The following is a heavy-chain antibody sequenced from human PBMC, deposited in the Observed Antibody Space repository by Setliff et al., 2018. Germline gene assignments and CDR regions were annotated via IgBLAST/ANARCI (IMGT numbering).Heavy chain of an antibody. J-gene: IGHJ4*02. V-gene: IGHV4-59*01. CDR1: GDSISLYY. Sequence: PSETLSLTCSVSGDSISLYYWSWIRQPPGKGLEWIGYVYNTGSANYSPSLRSRLTISVDTSKNQFSLKLRSVTAADTAVYYCARGGTFRYFDFWGQGAPVTVSS. CDR2: VYNTGSA. CDR3: ARGGTFRYFDF. D-gene: IGHD5-12*01.